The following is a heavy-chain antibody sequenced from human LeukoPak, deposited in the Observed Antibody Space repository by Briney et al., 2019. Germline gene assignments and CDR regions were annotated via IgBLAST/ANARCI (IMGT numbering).Heavy chain of an antibody. J-gene: IGHJ4*02. CDR1: GGSISSSSYY. D-gene: IGHD3-10*01. CDR3: ARDFPPITMVRGGDY. Sequence: SETLSLTCTVSGGSISSSSYYWGWIRQPPGRGLEWIGSIYYSGSTYYNPSLKSRVTISVDTSKNQFSLKLSSVTAADTAVYYCARDFPPITMVRGGDYWGQGTLVTVSS. V-gene: IGHV4-39*07. CDR2: IYYSGST.